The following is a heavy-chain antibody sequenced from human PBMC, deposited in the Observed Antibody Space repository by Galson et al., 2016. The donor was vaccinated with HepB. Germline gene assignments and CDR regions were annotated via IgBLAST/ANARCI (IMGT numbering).Heavy chain of an antibody. D-gene: IGHD4-23*01. CDR1: GFTFTDYG. J-gene: IGHJ4*02. CDR3: VRDRSGGNAIFDY. CDR2: IWYDGSYK. V-gene: IGHV3-33*01. Sequence: SLRLSCAASGFTFTDYGMHWVRQAPGKGLEWVAIIWYDGSYKNYADSVKGRFTISRDNSKNTLYLQMSSLRADDTAVYYCVRDRSGGNAIFDYWGQGSLVTVSS.